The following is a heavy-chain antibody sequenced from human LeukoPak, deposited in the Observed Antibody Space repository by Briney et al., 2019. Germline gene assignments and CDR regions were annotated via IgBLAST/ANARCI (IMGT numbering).Heavy chain of an antibody. V-gene: IGHV3-30*03. Sequence: PGRSLRLSCAASGFTFSSYGMHWVRQAPGKGLEWVAVISYDGSNKYYADSVKGRFTISRDNSKNTLYLQMNSLRAEDTAVYYCARGVDSSWSIDYWGQGTLVTVSS. CDR2: ISYDGSNK. J-gene: IGHJ4*02. CDR1: GFTFSSYG. CDR3: ARGVDSSWSIDY. D-gene: IGHD6-13*01.